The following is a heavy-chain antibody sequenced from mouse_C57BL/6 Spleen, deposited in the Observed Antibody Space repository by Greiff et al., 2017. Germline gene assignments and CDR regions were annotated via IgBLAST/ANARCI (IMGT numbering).Heavy chain of an antibody. Sequence: QVQLQQSGAELVRPGTSVKMSCKASGYTFTNYWIGWAKQRPGHGLEWIGDIYPGGGYTNYNEKFKGKATLTADKSSSTAYMQFSSLTSEDSASYDCARWGDYGHYGAMDDWGQGTSVTVSS. V-gene: IGHV1-63*01. CDR1: GYTFTNYW. D-gene: IGHD2-1*01. CDR3: ARWGDYGHYGAMDD. J-gene: IGHJ4*01. CDR2: IYPGGGYT.